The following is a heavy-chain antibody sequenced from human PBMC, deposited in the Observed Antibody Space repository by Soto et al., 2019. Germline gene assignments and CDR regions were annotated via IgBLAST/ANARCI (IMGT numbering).Heavy chain of an antibody. J-gene: IGHJ4*02. D-gene: IGHD3-3*01. CDR3: ATRQAFDFWRGYLPLFEY. Sequence: GSLRLSCAASGFTFSNYGMHWVRQAPGKGLEWVSAVGGSGSDTYYAGAVKGRFTISRDDSKNPLYLHMSSLRVEDTAIYYCATRQAFDFWRGYLPLFEYGAQGPPGTVAA. CDR2: VGGSGSDT. CDR1: GFTFSNYG. V-gene: IGHV3-23*01.